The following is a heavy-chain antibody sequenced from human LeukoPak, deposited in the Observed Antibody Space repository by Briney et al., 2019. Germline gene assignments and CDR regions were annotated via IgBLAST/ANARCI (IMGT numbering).Heavy chain of an antibody. Sequence: ASVKVSCKASGYTFTGYYMHWVRQAPGQGLEWMGWINPNSGGTNYAQKFQGRVTMTRDTSISTAYKELSRLRSDDTAVYYCARAGVGASRAFDIWGQGTMVTVSS. CDR3: ARAGVGASRAFDI. CDR2: INPNSGGT. CDR1: GYTFTGYY. D-gene: IGHD1-26*01. J-gene: IGHJ3*02. V-gene: IGHV1-2*02.